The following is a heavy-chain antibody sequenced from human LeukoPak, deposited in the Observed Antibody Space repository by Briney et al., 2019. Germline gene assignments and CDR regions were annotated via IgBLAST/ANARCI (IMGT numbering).Heavy chain of an antibody. Sequence: SVKVSCKASGGTFSSYAISWVRQAPGQGLEWMGGIIPIFGTANYAQKFQGRVTITADESTSTAYMELSSLRSEDTAVYYCARYPRRRDGYNGPDYWGQGTLVTVSS. CDR3: ARYPRRRDGYNGPDY. V-gene: IGHV1-69*01. J-gene: IGHJ4*02. CDR2: IIPIFGTA. D-gene: IGHD5-24*01. CDR1: GGTFSSYA.